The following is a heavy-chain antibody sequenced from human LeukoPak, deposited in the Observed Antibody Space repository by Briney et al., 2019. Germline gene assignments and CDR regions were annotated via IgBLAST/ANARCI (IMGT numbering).Heavy chain of an antibody. J-gene: IGHJ5*02. CDR3: ARDSRPHYYGSGTKRP. Sequence: GGSLRLPCAASRFSFSTYPMGWVRQAPGKGLEWVSGISASGDVTFHADPVKGRFTISRDNSKNTLYLQMNSLRAEDTAVYYCARDSRPHYYGSGTKRPWGQGTLVSVSS. CDR2: ISASGDVT. D-gene: IGHD3-10*01. V-gene: IGHV3-23*01. CDR1: RFSFSTYP.